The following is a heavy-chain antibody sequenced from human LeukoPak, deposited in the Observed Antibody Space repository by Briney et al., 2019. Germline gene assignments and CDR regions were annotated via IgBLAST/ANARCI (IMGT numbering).Heavy chain of an antibody. V-gene: IGHV4-39*01. CDR3: ARRYSSSWYGEELDY. CDR2: IYYSGST. D-gene: IGHD6-13*01. Sequence: SETLSLTCTVSGGSISSSSYYWGWIRQPPGKGLEWIGSIYYSGSTYYNPSLKSRVTISVDTSKNQFSLKLSSVTAADTAVYYCARRYSSSWYGEELDYWGQGTLVTVSS. CDR1: GGSISSSSYY. J-gene: IGHJ4*02.